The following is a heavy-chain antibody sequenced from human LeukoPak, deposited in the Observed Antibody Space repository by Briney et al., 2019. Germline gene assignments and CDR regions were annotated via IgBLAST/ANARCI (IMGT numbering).Heavy chain of an antibody. CDR3: ARVAYISTWYVDY. J-gene: IGHJ4*02. CDR1: GFTFSSFS. D-gene: IGHD6-13*01. V-gene: IGHV3-74*01. Sequence: GSSLRLSCEASGFTFSSFSMHWVRQAPGKGLVWVSRIHSDCINTNYADFVKGRFTISRDNAKNTLYLQMNSLRAEDTAVYYCARVAYISTWYVDYWGQGTLVNVPS. CDR2: IHSDCINT.